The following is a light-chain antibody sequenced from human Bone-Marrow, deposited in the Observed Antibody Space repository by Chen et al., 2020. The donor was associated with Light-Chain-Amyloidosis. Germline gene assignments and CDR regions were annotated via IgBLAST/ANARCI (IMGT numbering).Light chain of an antibody. CDR2: DDS. Sequence: SYVLTQPPSVSVAPGRTATITCGGNNIGSKSVHWYQQKPGQAPVLVVYDDSDRRSGIPERLSGSNSGNTATLTISRVEAGDEAGYYCQVWDSGSHHYVFGTGTKVTVL. CDR1: NIGSKS. CDR3: QVWDSGSHHYV. J-gene: IGLJ1*01. V-gene: IGLV3-21*02.